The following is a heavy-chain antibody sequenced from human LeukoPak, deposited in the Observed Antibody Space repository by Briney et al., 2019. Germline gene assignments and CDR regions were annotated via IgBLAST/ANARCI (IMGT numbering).Heavy chain of an antibody. V-gene: IGHV3-21*01. CDR3: ARDRTYCSGGSCYSLDAFDI. CDR2: ISSSSSYI. J-gene: IGHJ3*02. D-gene: IGHD2-15*01. CDR1: GFTFSSYS. Sequence: KPGGSLRLSXAASGFTFSSYSMNWVRQAPGKGLEWVSSISSSSSYIYYADSVKGRFTISRDNAKNSLYLQMNSLRAEDTAVYYCARDRTYCSGGSCYSLDAFDIWGQGTMVTVSS.